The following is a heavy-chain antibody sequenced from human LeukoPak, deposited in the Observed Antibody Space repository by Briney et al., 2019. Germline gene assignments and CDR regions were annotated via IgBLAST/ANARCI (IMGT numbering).Heavy chain of an antibody. J-gene: IGHJ4*02. Sequence: GGSLRLSCAASGFTFSNYGMSWVRQAPGKGLEWVSAISGSGGSTYYADSVKGRFTISRDNSKNTLYLQMNSLRAEDTAVYYCAKGGYGDYNLFDYWGQGTLVTVSS. CDR1: GFTFSNYG. CDR2: ISGSGGST. CDR3: AKGGYGDYNLFDY. D-gene: IGHD4-17*01. V-gene: IGHV3-23*01.